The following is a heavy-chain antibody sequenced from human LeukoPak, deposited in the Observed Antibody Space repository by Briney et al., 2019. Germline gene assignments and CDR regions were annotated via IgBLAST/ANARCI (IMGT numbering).Heavy chain of an antibody. D-gene: IGHD6-13*01. V-gene: IGHV4-34*01. J-gene: IGHJ6*03. CDR1: GGSFGGYY. Sequence: SETLSLTCAISGGSFGGYYWSYIRQPPGKGLEWIGEINHSGNTYYNPSLKSRVTISLDTSKNQFSLKLRSVTAADTAVYYCASGIGAAADYFYYYMDVWGKGTTVTVSS. CDR2: INHSGNT. CDR3: ASGIGAAADYFYYYMDV.